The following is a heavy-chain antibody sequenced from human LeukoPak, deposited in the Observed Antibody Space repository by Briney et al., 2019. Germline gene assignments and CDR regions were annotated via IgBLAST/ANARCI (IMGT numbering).Heavy chain of an antibody. D-gene: IGHD3-3*01. V-gene: IGHV3-30-3*01. CDR3: ARDRTRDYDFWSGLLQY. J-gene: IGHJ4*02. CDR2: ISYDGSNK. Sequence: GGSLRLSCAASGFTFSSYAMHWVRQAPGKGLEWVAVISYDGSNKYYADSVKGRFTISRDNSKNTLYLQMNSLRAEDTAVYYCARDRTRDYDFWSGLLQYWGQGTLVTVSS. CDR1: GFTFSSYA.